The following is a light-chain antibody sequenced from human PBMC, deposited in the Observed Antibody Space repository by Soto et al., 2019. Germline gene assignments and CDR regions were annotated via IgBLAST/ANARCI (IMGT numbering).Light chain of an antibody. CDR3: QQYYSTPYT. CDR1: QSVLSSSNNKNY. V-gene: IGKV4-1*01. Sequence: DIVMTQSPDSLAVSLGERATINCKSSQSVLSSSNNKNYLAWYQQKPGQPPKLLIYWASTRESGVPDRFSGSGSGTDFTLTISSLQAEDVAVYYCQQYYSTPYTFGQGTQLESK. CDR2: WAS. J-gene: IGKJ2*01.